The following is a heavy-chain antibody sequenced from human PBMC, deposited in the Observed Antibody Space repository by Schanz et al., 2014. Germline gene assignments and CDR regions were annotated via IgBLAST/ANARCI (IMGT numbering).Heavy chain of an antibody. CDR2: VNPSVRGT. Sequence: QVQLVQSGTQVKKPGASVKVSCKASGYTTFTDYYIHWVRQAPGQGLEWMGIVNPSVRGTHFAREFQGRVTVTSDTSTSTVYMELSGLRSEDTAVYYCAGAFDSSGYYFDYWGQGTLVNVSS. J-gene: IGHJ4*02. CDR3: AGAFDSSGYYFDY. V-gene: IGHV1-46*03. D-gene: IGHD3-22*01. CDR1: GYTTFTDYY.